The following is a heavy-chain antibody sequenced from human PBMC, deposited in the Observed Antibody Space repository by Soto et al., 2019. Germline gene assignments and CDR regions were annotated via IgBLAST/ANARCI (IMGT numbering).Heavy chain of an antibody. D-gene: IGHD3-3*01. J-gene: IGHJ4*02. Sequence: GGSLRLSCAASGFTFSSYAMSWVRQAPGKGLEWVSTVSGSGAGTYYADSVKGRFTISRDNSKNTLYLQMNSLRAEDTAVYYCAKDSEWYRGWGQGTLVTVSS. V-gene: IGHV3-23*01. CDR2: VSGSGAGT. CDR1: GFTFSSYA. CDR3: AKDSEWYRG.